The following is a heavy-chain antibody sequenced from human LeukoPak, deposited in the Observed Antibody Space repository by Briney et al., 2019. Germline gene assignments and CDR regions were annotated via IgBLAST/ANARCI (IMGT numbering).Heavy chain of an antibody. CDR2: IYYSGST. CDR3: AREARTDCSGGSCYSGGFDY. CDR1: GGSISSYY. J-gene: IGHJ4*02. V-gene: IGHV4-59*01. Sequence: SETLSLTCTVSGGSISSYYWSWIRQPPGKGLEWIGYIYYSGSTNYNPSLKSRLTISVDTSKNQFSLKLSSVTAADTAVYYCAREARTDCSGGSCYSGGFDYWGQGTLVTVSS. D-gene: IGHD2-15*01.